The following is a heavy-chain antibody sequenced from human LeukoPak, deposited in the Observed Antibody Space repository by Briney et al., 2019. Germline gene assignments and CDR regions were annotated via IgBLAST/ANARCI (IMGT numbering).Heavy chain of an antibody. CDR1: GYSFTTYW. J-gene: IGHJ4*02. CDR3: ARRPIAAGGADY. CDR2: IYPGDSAT. D-gene: IGHD6-13*01. Sequence: GESLKISCKGSGYSFTTYWIGWMRQMPGKGLEWMGIIYPGDSATRYSPSFQGHVTISADKSISTAYLQWNSLKASDTAMYYCARRPIAAGGADYWGQGTLVTVSS. V-gene: IGHV5-51*01.